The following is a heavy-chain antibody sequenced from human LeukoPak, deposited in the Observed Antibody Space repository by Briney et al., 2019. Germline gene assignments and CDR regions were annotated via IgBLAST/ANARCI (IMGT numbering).Heavy chain of an antibody. D-gene: IGHD6-13*01. V-gene: IGHV4-59*01. Sequence: SETLSLTCTVSGGSISSYYWSWIRQPPGKGLEWIGYIYYSGSTNYNPSLKSRVTISVDTSKNQFSLKLSSVTAADTAVYYCARSGTGIGTPFDYWGQGTLVTVSS. J-gene: IGHJ4*02. CDR3: ARSGTGIGTPFDY. CDR1: GGSISSYY. CDR2: IYYSGST.